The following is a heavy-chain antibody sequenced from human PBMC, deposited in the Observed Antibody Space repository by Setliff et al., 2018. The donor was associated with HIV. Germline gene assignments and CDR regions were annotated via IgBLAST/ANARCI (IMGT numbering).Heavy chain of an antibody. CDR3: AREAEQDYDVVTETLVEGAYIQF. Sequence: SETLSLTCTVSGASLNSGSYFWSWVRQPAGKGLEWIGRIYTSGDTNYNPSLKSRVTISMDTSKKQFSLELRSVTATDTAVYYCAREAEQDYDVVTETLVEGAYIQFWGQGSLVTVSS. V-gene: IGHV4-61*02. D-gene: IGHD3-9*01. J-gene: IGHJ1*01. CDR1: GASLNSGSYF. CDR2: IYTSGDT.